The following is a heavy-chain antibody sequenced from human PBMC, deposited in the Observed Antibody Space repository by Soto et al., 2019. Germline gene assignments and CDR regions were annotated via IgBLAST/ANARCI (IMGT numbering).Heavy chain of an antibody. CDR1: GGSISSGDYY. CDR2: IYYSGST. D-gene: IGHD6-13*01. V-gene: IGHV4-30-4*01. Sequence: SETLSLTCTVSGGSISSGDYYWSWIRQPPGKGLEWIGYIYYSGSTYYNPSLKSRVTISVDTSKNQFSLKLSSVTAADTAVYYCARASTIAATTPFDYRGQGTLVTVS. J-gene: IGHJ4*02. CDR3: ARASTIAATTPFDY.